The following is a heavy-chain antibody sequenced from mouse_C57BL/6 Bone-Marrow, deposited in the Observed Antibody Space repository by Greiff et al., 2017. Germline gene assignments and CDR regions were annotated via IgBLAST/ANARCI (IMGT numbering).Heavy chain of an antibody. Sequence: VKLSCKASGYTFTSYGISWVKQRTGQGLEWIGEIYPRSGNTYYNEKFKGKATLTADKSSSTAYMELRSLTSEDSAVYFCARRAGTEYFDYWGQGTTLTVSS. CDR3: ARRAGTEYFDY. CDR2: IYPRSGNT. J-gene: IGHJ2*01. D-gene: IGHD4-1*01. CDR1: GYTFTSYG. V-gene: IGHV1-81*01.